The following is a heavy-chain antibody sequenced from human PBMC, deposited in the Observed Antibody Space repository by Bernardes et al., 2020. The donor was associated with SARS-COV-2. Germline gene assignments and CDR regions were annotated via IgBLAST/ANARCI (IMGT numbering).Heavy chain of an antibody. D-gene: IGHD2-21*01. V-gene: IGHV1-2*02. Sequence: ASVKVSCKASGYTFSDYYIHWLQQAPGQGFEWMGWISPKSGATNFAQKFQGRVTMTRDTSITTDYMELSRLRSDDTAVYYCARTFYYDRGGDSVFDQWGQGTLVTVSS. J-gene: IGHJ4*02. CDR1: GYTFSDYY. CDR2: ISPKSGAT. CDR3: ARTFYYDRGGDSVFDQ.